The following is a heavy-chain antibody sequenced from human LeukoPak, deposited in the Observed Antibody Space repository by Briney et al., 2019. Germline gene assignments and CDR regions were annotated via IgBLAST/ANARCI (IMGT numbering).Heavy chain of an antibody. CDR3: AREGLVGYCSSTSCSGYYGMDV. Sequence: GGSLRLSCAASGFTFSSYWMSWVRQAPGKGLEWVANIKQDGSEKYYVDSAKGRFTISRDNAKNSLYLQMNSLRAEDTAVYYCAREGLVGYCSSTSCSGYYGMDVWGQGTTVTVSS. D-gene: IGHD2-2*03. CDR1: GFTFSSYW. CDR2: IKQDGSEK. V-gene: IGHV3-7*01. J-gene: IGHJ6*02.